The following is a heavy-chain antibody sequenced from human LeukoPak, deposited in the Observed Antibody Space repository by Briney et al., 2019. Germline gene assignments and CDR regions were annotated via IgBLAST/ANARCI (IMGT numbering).Heavy chain of an antibody. CDR1: GGSNSSYY. CDR3: ARGGRGYSRAWVFDY. D-gene: IGHD6-19*01. V-gene: IGHV4-59*01. Sequence: SETLSLTCTVSGGSNSSYYWSWIRQPPGKGLEWIGYIYYSGSTNYNPSLKSRVTISVDTSKNQFSLKLSSVTAADTAVYYCARGGRGYSRAWVFDYWGQGTLVTVSS. CDR2: IYYSGST. J-gene: IGHJ4*02.